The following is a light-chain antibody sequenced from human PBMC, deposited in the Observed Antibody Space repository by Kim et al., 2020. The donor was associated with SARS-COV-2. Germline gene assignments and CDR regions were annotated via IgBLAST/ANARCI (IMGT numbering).Light chain of an antibody. J-gene: IGLJ2*01. CDR2: GKN. Sequence: LGLTVRITCQGDSLRSYYETWYQQKPGQDPLLVIYGKNNRPSGIPDRFSGSSSGSTASLTITGAQAEDEADYYCNSRDNSDNHVLFGGGTQLTVL. CDR1: SLRSYY. CDR3: NSRDNSDNHVL. V-gene: IGLV3-19*01.